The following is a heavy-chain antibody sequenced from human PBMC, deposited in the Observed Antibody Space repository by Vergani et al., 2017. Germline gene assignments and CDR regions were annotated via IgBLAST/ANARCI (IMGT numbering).Heavy chain of an antibody. J-gene: IGHJ6*03. CDR2: ISYDGSNK. CDR1: GFTFSSYA. CDR3: ARGSAPRSNAQGQNMDV. Sequence: QVQLVESGGGVVQPGRSLRLSCAASGFTFSSYAMHWVRQAPGKGLEWVAVISYDGSNKYYADSMKGRFTISRDNSKNTLYLQMNSLRAEDTAVYYCARGSAPRSNAQGQNMDVWGKGTTVTVSS. V-gene: IGHV3-30-3*01.